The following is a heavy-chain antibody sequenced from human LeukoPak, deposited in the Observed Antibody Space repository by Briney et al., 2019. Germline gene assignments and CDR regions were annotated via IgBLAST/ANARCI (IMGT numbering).Heavy chain of an antibody. D-gene: IGHD3-3*01. CDR3: ARGNTYYDFWSGYSEYNWFDP. CDR2: INHSGST. V-gene: IGHV4-34*01. J-gene: IGHJ5*02. Sequence: PSETLSLTCAVYGGSFSGYYWSWIRQPPGKGLEWIGEINHSGSTKYNPSLKSRVTISVDTSKNQFSLKLSSVTAADTAVYYCARGNTYYDFWSGYSEYNWFDPWGQGTLVTVSS. CDR1: GGSFSGYY.